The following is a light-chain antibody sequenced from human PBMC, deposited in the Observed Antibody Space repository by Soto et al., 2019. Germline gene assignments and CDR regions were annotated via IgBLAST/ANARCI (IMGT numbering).Light chain of an antibody. CDR3: QQYKTYPLT. J-gene: IGKJ5*01. CDR2: AAS. Sequence: DIMMTQSPSTLSASVGDRVTITCRASQTISGRLAWYQLKPGEAPKLLIYAASSLQSGVPSRFSGSGSGTDFTLTISSLQPEDFATYYCQQYKTYPLTFGQGTRLEIK. CDR1: QTISGR. V-gene: IGKV1-5*01.